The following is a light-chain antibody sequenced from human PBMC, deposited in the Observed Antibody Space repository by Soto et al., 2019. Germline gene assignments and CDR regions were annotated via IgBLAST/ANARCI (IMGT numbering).Light chain of an antibody. CDR1: QSVRSSY. J-gene: IGKJ1*01. V-gene: IGKV3-20*01. CDR3: QQYGSSYPWT. CDR2: GAS. Sequence: EIVLTQSPATLSLSPGERATLSCMASQSVRSSYLAWYQQKPGQAPRLLIYGASSRATGIPDRFSGSGSGTDFTLTIRRLEPEDFAVYYCQQYGSSYPWTFGQGTKVDI.